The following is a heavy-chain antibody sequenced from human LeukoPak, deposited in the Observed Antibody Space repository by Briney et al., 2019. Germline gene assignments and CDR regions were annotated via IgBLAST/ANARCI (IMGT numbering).Heavy chain of an antibody. J-gene: IGHJ5*02. V-gene: IGHV3-30*02. Sequence: PGGSLRLSCAASGFTFSTYGMHWVRQAPGKGLEWVAFMRYDGRNKYYADSVKGRFTISRDNSKNTLYLQMISLRAEDTAVYYCAKEKSGYDSPPFDPWGQGTLVTVSS. D-gene: IGHD5-12*01. CDR2: MRYDGRNK. CDR1: GFTFSTYG. CDR3: AKEKSGYDSPPFDP.